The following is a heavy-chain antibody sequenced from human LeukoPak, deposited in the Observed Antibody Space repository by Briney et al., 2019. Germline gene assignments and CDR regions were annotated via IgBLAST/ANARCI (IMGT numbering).Heavy chain of an antibody. J-gene: IGHJ3*02. CDR3: ARELTWELLSAAFDI. V-gene: IGHV3-7*01. D-gene: IGHD1-26*01. Sequence: GGSLRLSCAASGFTFSSYWMSWVRQAPGKGLEWVANIKQDGGEKYYVDSVKGRFTISRDNAKNSLYLQMNSLRAEDTAVYYCARELTWELLSAAFDIWGQGTMVTVSS. CDR1: GFTFSSYW. CDR2: IKQDGGEK.